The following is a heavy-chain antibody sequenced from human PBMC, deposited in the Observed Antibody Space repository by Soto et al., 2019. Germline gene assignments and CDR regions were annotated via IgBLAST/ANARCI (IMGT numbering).Heavy chain of an antibody. D-gene: IGHD3-16*01. Sequence: QVQLEQSGAEVKRPGSSVKVSCKTSGGNFNTYPISWVRQAPGHRLEWMGKIIPIFGTPDYAQKFQGRVTINADEATTTVYMELRSLTSDASAVYYCARDSRLWGSTGWKRENLFDIWGQGTMVTVSS. CDR3: ARDSRLWGSTGWKRENLFDI. CDR1: GGNFNTYP. J-gene: IGHJ3*02. V-gene: IGHV1-69*18. CDR2: IIPIFGTP.